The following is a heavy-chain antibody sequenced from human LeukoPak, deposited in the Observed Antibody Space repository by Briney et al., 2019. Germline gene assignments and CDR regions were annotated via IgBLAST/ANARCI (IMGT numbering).Heavy chain of an antibody. CDR3: AKAKVGATAGSDY. CDR1: GYTFTGYY. CDR2: INPNSGGT. V-gene: IGHV1-2*02. J-gene: IGHJ4*02. D-gene: IGHD1-26*01. Sequence: ASVKVSCKASGYTFTGYYMHWVRQAPGQGLEWMGWINPNSGGTNYAQKFQGRVTMTRDTSISTAYMELSRLRSDDTAVYYCAKAKVGATAGSDYWGQGTLVTVSS.